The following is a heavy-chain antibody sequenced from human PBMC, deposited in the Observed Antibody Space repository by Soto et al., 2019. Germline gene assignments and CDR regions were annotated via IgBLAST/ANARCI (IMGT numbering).Heavy chain of an antibody. D-gene: IGHD5-18*01. J-gene: IGHJ6*02. CDR1: GYSFTKYW. Sequence: PGESLKISCKGSGYSFTKYWIGWVRQMPGKGLERMAFIYPDDSDTRYSPSFQGHVTISADKSISTAYLQWSSLKASDTAMYYCASSGYSYGPSSYYYYGMDVWGQGTTVTVSS. CDR3: ASSGYSYGPSSYYYYGMDV. CDR2: IYPDDSDT. V-gene: IGHV5-51*01.